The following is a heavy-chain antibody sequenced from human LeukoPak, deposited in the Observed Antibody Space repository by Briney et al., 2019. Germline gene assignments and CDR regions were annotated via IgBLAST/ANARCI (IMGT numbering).Heavy chain of an antibody. CDR1: GFTFSSYE. J-gene: IGHJ3*01. Sequence: PGGSLRLSCAASGFTFSSYEMNWVRQAPGKGLGWVSSISSSSSYIYHADSVKGRFTISRDNAKNSLYLQMNSLRAEDTAVYYCARDPCITTSCHRPMSDAFGVWGQGTMVTVSS. V-gene: IGHV3-21*01. CDR3: ARDPCITTSCHRPMSDAFGV. D-gene: IGHD2-2*01. CDR2: ISSSSSYI.